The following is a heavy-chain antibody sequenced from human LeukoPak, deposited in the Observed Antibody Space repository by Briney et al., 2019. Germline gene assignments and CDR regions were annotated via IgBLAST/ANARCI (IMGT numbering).Heavy chain of an antibody. V-gene: IGHV3-33*06. J-gene: IGHJ4*02. Sequence: GSLRLSCAASGFTFSSYGMHWVRQAPGKGLEWVAVIWYDGSNKYYADSVKGRFTISRDNFKNTLYLQMNSLRAEDTAVYYCAKAGYYYGPGSYYTPNWTLDYWGQGTLVTVSS. CDR1: GFTFSSYG. D-gene: IGHD3-10*01. CDR3: AKAGYYYGPGSYYTPNWTLDY. CDR2: IWYDGSNK.